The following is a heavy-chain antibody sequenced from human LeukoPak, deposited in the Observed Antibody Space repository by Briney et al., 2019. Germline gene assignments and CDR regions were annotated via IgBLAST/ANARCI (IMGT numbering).Heavy chain of an antibody. CDR3: AKDSSSWFFVRIGFDP. Sequence: GGSLRLSCAASGFTFSSYAMSWVRQAPGKGLEWVSAISGSGGSTYYADSVKGRFTISRDNSKSTLYLQMNSLRAEDTAVYYCAKDSSSWFFVRIGFDPWGQGTLVTVSS. J-gene: IGHJ5*02. V-gene: IGHV3-23*01. CDR2: ISGSGGST. D-gene: IGHD6-13*01. CDR1: GFTFSSYA.